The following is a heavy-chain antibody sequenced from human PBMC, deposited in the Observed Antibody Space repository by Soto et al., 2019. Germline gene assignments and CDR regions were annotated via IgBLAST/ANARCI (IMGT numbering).Heavy chain of an antibody. CDR1: GGSFSGYY. D-gene: IGHD6-19*01. J-gene: IGHJ6*03. Sequence: SETLSLTCAVYGGSFSGYYWSWIRQPPGKGQERIGEINHSGSTNYNPSLKSRVTISVDTSKNQFSLKLSSVTAADTAVYYCARGTGIAVSGGTYYYMDVWGKGTTVTVSS. CDR2: INHSGST. CDR3: ARGTGIAVSGGTYYYMDV. V-gene: IGHV4-34*01.